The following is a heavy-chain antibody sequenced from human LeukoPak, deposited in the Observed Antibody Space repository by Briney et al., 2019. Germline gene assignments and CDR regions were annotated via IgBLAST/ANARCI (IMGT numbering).Heavy chain of an antibody. D-gene: IGHD3-22*01. J-gene: IGHJ3*02. CDR1: GFTFSSYS. CDR2: ISSSSSYI. CDR3: ARDWRDSSGKFPNDAFDI. Sequence: GGSLRLSCAASGFTFSSYSMNWVRQAPGKGLEWVSSISSSSSYIYYADSVKGRFTISRDNAKNSLYLQMNSLRAEDTAVYYCARDWRDSSGKFPNDAFDIWGQGTLVTVSS. V-gene: IGHV3-21*01.